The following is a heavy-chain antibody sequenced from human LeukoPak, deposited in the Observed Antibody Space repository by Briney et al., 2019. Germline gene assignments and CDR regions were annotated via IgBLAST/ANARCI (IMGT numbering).Heavy chain of an antibody. D-gene: IGHD5-18*01. V-gene: IGHV3-30-3*01. CDR3: ARDGAIQLWPNFDY. Sequence: GGSLRLSCAASGFTFSSYAMHWVRQAPGKGLEWVAVISYDGSNKYYADSVKGRFTISRDNSKNTLYLQMNSLRAEDTAVYYCARDGAIQLWPNFDYWGQGTLVTVSS. CDR1: GFTFSSYA. CDR2: ISYDGSNK. J-gene: IGHJ4*02.